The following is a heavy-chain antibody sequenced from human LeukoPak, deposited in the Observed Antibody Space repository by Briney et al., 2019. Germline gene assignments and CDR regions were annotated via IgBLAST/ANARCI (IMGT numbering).Heavy chain of an antibody. V-gene: IGHV1-46*04. CDR2: INPSGGST. CDR1: GYTFTSYY. Sequence: ASVKVSCKASGYTFTSYYMHWVRQAPGQGLEWMGIINPSGGSTSYAQKLQGRVTMTRDMSTSTVYMELSSLRSEDTAVYYCAREGDYGILTGYYRDYWGQGTLVAVSS. D-gene: IGHD3-9*01. CDR3: AREGDYGILTGYYRDY. J-gene: IGHJ4*02.